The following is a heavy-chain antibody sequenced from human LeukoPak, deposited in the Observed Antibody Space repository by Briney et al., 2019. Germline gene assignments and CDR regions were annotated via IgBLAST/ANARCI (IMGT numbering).Heavy chain of an antibody. V-gene: IGHV4-34*01. CDR3: ARTRGYSSSSNNWFDP. D-gene: IGHD6-6*01. CDR2: INHSGST. J-gene: IGHJ5*02. Sequence: PSETLSLTCAVYGGSFSGYYWSWIRQPPGKGLEWIGEINHSGSTNYNPSLKSRVTTSVDTSKNQFSLKLSSVTAADTAVYYCARTRGYSSSSNNWFDPWGQGTLVTVSS. CDR1: GGSFSGYY.